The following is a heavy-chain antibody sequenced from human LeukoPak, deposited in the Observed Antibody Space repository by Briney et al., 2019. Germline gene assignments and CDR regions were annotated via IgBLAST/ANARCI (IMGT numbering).Heavy chain of an antibody. D-gene: IGHD1-26*01. V-gene: IGHV3-48*01. CDR3: ARGSRATRDAFDI. Sequence: GGSLRLSCAASGFTFSSYSMNWVRQAPGKGLEWVSYISSSSSTIYYADSVKGRFTISRDNAKNSLYLQMNSLRAEGTAVYYCARGSRATRDAFDIWGQGTMVTVSS. J-gene: IGHJ3*02. CDR1: GFTFSSYS. CDR2: ISSSSSTI.